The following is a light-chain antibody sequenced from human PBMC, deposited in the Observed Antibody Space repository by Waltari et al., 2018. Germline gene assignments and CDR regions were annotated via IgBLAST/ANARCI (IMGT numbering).Light chain of an antibody. V-gene: IGKV3-20*01. Sequence: EIVLTQSPGTLCLSPGERANLSCRASQSVSRTLAWYQQKPGQAPRLLIYDASTRATGIPDRFSGSGSGTDFSLTISRLEPEDFAVYYCQKYGTLPATFGQGTKVEIK. J-gene: IGKJ1*01. CDR3: QKYGTLPAT. CDR1: QSVSRT. CDR2: DAS.